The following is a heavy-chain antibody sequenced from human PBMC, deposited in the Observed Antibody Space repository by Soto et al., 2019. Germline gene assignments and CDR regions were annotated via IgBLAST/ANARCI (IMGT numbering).Heavy chain of an antibody. Sequence: QVQLVQSGAEVKKPGSSVKVSCKASGGTFSSYTISWVRQAPGQGLEWMGRIIPILGIANYAQKFQGRVTITADKSTSTAYMGVSSLRSEDTAVYYCAREGAIGYCSSTSRSYDYWGQGTLVTVSS. J-gene: IGHJ4*02. V-gene: IGHV1-69*08. CDR1: GGTFSSYT. CDR3: AREGAIGYCSSTSRSYDY. CDR2: IIPILGIA. D-gene: IGHD2-2*01.